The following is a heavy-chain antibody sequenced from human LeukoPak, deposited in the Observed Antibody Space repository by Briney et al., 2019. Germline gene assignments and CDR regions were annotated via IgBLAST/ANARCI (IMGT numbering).Heavy chain of an antibody. CDR1: GFTFSDYY. J-gene: IGHJ5*02. D-gene: IGHD2-2*01. Sequence: GGSLRLSCAASGFTFSDYYMSWIRQAPGKGLEWVSYISSSGSTIYYADSVKGRFTISRDNAKNSLYLQMNSLRAEDPPVYYCSRDMDKYHRGWFDPWGQGTLVTVSS. CDR3: SRDMDKYHRGWFDP. CDR2: ISSSGSTI. V-gene: IGHV3-11*04.